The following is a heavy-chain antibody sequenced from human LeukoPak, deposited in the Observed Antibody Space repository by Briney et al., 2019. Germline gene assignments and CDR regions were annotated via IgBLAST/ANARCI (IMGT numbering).Heavy chain of an antibody. D-gene: IGHD3-10*01. J-gene: IGHJ6*02. CDR2: IYYSGST. CDR1: GGSISSYF. V-gene: IGHV4-59*01. CDR3: ARDGRYYYGPGSYLPGSYYYGMDV. Sequence: SETLSLTCTVSGGSISSYFWSWIRRPPGKGLEWIGYIYYSGSTNYNPSLKSRVTISVDTSKNQFSLKLSSVTAAATAVYYCARDGRYYYGPGSYLPGSYYYGMDVWGQGTTVTVSS.